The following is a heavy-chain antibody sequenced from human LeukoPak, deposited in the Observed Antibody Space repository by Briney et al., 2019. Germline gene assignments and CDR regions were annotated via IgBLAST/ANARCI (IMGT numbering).Heavy chain of an antibody. Sequence: SETLSLTCSVSDDSIFLSFYFWGWIRQPPGKALEWLGSVYYSGTTSYNPSLKSRVTISVDTSKNQFSLKLSSVTAADTAVYYCARAPAGSSWYFNWFDPWGQGTLVTVSS. CDR1: DDSIFLSFYF. J-gene: IGHJ5*02. D-gene: IGHD6-13*01. CDR2: VYYSGTT. V-gene: IGHV4-39*07. CDR3: ARAPAGSSWYFNWFDP.